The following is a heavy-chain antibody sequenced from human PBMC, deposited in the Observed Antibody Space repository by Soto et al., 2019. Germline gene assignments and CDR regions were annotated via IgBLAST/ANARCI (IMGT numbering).Heavy chain of an antibody. CDR2: IYYSGST. J-gene: IGHJ6*03. CDR3: ARGARYFDGYYYMDV. Sequence: SETLSLTCTVSGGSISSYYWSWIRQPPGKGLEWIGYIYYSGSTNYNPSLKSRVTISVDTSKNQFSLRLSSVTAADTAVYYCARGARYFDGYYYMDVWGKGTTVTVSS. D-gene: IGHD3-9*01. V-gene: IGHV4-59*01. CDR1: GGSISSYY.